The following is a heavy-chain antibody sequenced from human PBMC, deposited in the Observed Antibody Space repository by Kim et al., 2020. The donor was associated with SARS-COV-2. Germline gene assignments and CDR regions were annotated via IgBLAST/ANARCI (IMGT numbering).Heavy chain of an antibody. V-gene: IGHV3-48*04. J-gene: IGHJ4*02. CDR2: ISSSRSTI. D-gene: IGHD2-2*01. Sequence: GGSLRLSCAASGFTFSTYSMNWVRQAPGKGLEWVSSISSSRSTIFYADSVKGRFTISRDNAKKSLYLQMDSLRAEDTAVYYCARAGGQVVPATYYFDYWGQGSLVSVSS. CDR1: GFTFSTYS. CDR3: ARAGGQVVPATYYFDY.